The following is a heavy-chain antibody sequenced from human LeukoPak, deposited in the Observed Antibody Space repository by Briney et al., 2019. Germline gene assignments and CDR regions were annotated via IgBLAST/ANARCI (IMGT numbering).Heavy chain of an antibody. J-gene: IGHJ3*02. CDR3: AKLHTAWREPWFEQTDAFDI. CDR2: ISGTGGSA. Sequence: GGSLRLSCAASGFTFSSYAMSWVRQAPGKGLEWVAGISGTGGSADYADYVKGRFTISRDNSRNTLFLQMFSLRAEDTAVYYCAKLHTAWREPWFEQTDAFDIWGQGTLVTVSS. D-gene: IGHD1-14*01. V-gene: IGHV3-23*01. CDR1: GFTFSSYA.